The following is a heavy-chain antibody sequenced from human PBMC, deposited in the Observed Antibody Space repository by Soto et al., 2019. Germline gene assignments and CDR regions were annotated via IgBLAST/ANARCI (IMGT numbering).Heavy chain of an antibody. Sequence: GGSLRLSCAASGFTFSSYWMSWVRQAPGKGLEWVANIKQDGSEKYYVDSVKGRFTISRDNAKNSLYLQMNSLRAEDTAVYYCASNPHRYFDWSKGGWFDPWGQGTLVTVSS. J-gene: IGHJ5*02. CDR3: ASNPHRYFDWSKGGWFDP. CDR2: IKQDGSEK. V-gene: IGHV3-7*03. CDR1: GFTFSSYW. D-gene: IGHD3-9*01.